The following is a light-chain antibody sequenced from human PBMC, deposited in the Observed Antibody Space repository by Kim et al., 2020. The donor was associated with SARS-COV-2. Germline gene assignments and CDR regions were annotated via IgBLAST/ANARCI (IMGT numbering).Light chain of an antibody. V-gene: IGLV3-1*01. Sequence: SVATGQKAKSSCSGEKVGEKDVSWYQQKPGQSPVLIIYQDKKRSSGIPGRFSGSNSGNRATLTITETQSVDEADYSCQTWDSGVVIFGGGTQLTVL. CDR1: KVGEKD. J-gene: IGLJ2*01. CDR2: QDK. CDR3: QTWDSGVVI.